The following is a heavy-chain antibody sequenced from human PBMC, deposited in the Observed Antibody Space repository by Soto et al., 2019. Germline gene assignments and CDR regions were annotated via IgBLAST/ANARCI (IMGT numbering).Heavy chain of an antibody. CDR3: ARWYSSAFDI. V-gene: IGHV4-59*08. CDR2: IYYSGST. J-gene: IGHJ3*02. Sequence: QVQLQESGPGLVKPSETLSRTCTVSGGSISSYYWSWIRQPPGKGLEWIGYIYYSGSTNYNPSLKSRAPISVDTSKNQFSLKLSSVTAADTAVYYSARWYSSAFDIWGQGTMVTVSS. D-gene: IGHD6-13*01. CDR1: GGSISSYY.